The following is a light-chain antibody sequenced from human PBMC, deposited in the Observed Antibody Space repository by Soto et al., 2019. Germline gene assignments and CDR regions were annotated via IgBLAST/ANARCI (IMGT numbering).Light chain of an antibody. V-gene: IGKV1-9*01. Sequence: DIPLTQSPSFLSASVGDRVTITCRASQGISSYLAWFQQKPGRAPNLLIYGASTLQSGVPSRFSGSGSGTDFTLTISNLQPEDFVTYYCQQLNAYPLTFGQGTRLEIK. CDR2: GAS. CDR1: QGISSY. J-gene: IGKJ5*01. CDR3: QQLNAYPLT.